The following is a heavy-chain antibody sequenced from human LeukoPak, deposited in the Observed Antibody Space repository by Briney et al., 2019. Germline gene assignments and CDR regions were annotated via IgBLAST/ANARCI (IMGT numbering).Heavy chain of an antibody. CDR3: ARQTGSGLFILP. CDR2: MHTSGSS. Sequence: PSETLSLTCAVYGGSFSGHYWSWIRQPAGKGLEWIGRMHTSGSSNYNFSLKSRVAMSGDTSKNQFSLKLSSVTAADTAVYYCARQTGSGLFILPGGQGTLVTVSS. CDR1: GGSFSGHY. D-gene: IGHD3/OR15-3a*01. J-gene: IGHJ4*02. V-gene: IGHV4-59*10.